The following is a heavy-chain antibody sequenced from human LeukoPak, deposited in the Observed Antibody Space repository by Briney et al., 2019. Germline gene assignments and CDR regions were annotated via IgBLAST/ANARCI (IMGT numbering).Heavy chain of an antibody. CDR1: GGSISSYY. D-gene: IGHD2-15*01. Sequence: SETLSLTCTVFGGSISSYYWSWIRQPAGKGLEWIGRIYTSGSTNYNPSLKSRVTMSVDTSKNQFSLKLSSVTAADTAVYYCARDVVPRVVAATVQSRYYYYGMDVWGQGTTVTVSS. CDR3: ARDVVPRVVAATVQSRYYYYGMDV. CDR2: IYTSGST. V-gene: IGHV4-4*07. J-gene: IGHJ6*02.